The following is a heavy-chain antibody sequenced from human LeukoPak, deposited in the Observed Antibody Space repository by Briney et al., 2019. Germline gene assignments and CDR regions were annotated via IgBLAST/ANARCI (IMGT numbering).Heavy chain of an antibody. V-gene: IGHV1-2*02. J-gene: IGHJ4*02. D-gene: IGHD2-21*02. CDR3: ARVVTATGFDY. Sequence: VKASCKASGYTFTGYYMHWVRQAPGQGLEWMGWINPNSGSTNYAQKFQGRVTMTRDTSISTAYMELSRLRSDDTAVYYCARVVTATGFDYWGQGTLVTVSS. CDR2: INPNSGST. CDR1: GYTFTGYY.